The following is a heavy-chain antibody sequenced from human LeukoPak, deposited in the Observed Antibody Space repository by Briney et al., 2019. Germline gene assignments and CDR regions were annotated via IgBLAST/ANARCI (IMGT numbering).Heavy chain of an antibody. Sequence: GGSLRLSCAASGFTFSNYAMSWVRQAPGKGLEWVSTISGGGGSTYYADSVKGRFTISRDNSKNTLYLQMNSLRAEDTAVYYCAKAPTSSWRVSDYWGQGTLVTVSS. CDR2: ISGGGGST. V-gene: IGHV3-23*01. CDR1: GFTFSNYA. D-gene: IGHD6-13*01. CDR3: AKAPTSSWRVSDY. J-gene: IGHJ4*02.